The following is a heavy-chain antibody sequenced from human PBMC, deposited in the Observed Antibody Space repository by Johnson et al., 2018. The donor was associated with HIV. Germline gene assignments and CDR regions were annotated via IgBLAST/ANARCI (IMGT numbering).Heavy chain of an antibody. Sequence: QVQLVESGGGVVQPGRSLRLSCAASGFTFSSYAIHWVRQAPAKGLEWVAVISYDGSNKYYTDSVKGRFTISRDNSKNTLSLLMDSLRPEDTAVYYCARDPAYSSTWEGAFDIWGQGTMVTVSS. CDR1: GFTFSSYA. CDR2: ISYDGSNK. J-gene: IGHJ3*02. V-gene: IGHV3-30*04. CDR3: ARDPAYSSTWEGAFDI. D-gene: IGHD6-19*01.